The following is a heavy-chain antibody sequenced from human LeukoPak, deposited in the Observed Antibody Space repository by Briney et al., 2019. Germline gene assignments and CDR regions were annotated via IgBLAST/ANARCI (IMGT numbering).Heavy chain of an antibody. V-gene: IGHV3-23*01. CDR1: GFTFISYA. D-gene: IGHD6-13*01. CDR2: IIGSGGDT. J-gene: IGHJ4*02. Sequence: ASLRLSCAASGFTFISYAMSWVRQAPGKGLEWVSTIIGSGGDTYYVDSVKGRFTISRDTSKNTLYLQMKSLRAEDTAVYYCAKAWAAAGTFASWGQGTLVTVSS. CDR3: AKAWAAAGTFAS.